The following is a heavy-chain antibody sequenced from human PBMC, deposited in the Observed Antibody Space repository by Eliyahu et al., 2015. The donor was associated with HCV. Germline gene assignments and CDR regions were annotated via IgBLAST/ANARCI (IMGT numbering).Heavy chain of an antibody. V-gene: IGHV1-3*01. CDR3: ARGGHLLYGLGRYFDSPDGFDI. CDR2: INPGDGNA. CDR1: GYSFTRYA. Sequence: QVQIVQSGTEVKKPGASVKVSCQASGYSFTRYAMHWVRQAPGQRLEWMGWINPGDGNAKYSQKFEGRVTIMRDTSASTVYMELTSLRSEDTAVYYCARGGHLLYGLGRYFDSPDGFDIWGQGTTVTVSS. J-gene: IGHJ3*02. D-gene: IGHD3-10*01.